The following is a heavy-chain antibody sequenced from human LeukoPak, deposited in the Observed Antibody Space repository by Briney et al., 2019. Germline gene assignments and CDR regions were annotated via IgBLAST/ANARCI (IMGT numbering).Heavy chain of an antibody. J-gene: IGHJ6*03. V-gene: IGHV4-59*12. Sequence: SETLSLTCTVSGGSIGGYYWSWIRQPPGKGLEYIGYIHYSGTTNYNPSLESRLTISLDTSKNQFSLKLRSVTAADTAVYYCRSLGSAVARTYYYYMEVWGKGTTVTVS. D-gene: IGHD6-19*01. CDR2: IHYSGTT. CDR3: RSLGSAVARTYYYYMEV. CDR1: GGSIGGYY.